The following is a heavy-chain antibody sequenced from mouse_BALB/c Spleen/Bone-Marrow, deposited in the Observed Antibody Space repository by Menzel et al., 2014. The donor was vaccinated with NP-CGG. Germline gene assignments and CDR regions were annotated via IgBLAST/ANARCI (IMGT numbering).Heavy chain of an antibody. D-gene: IGHD1-1*01. V-gene: IGHV10-3*03. J-gene: IGHJ4*01. Sequence: VQLVESGGGLVQPKGSLKLSCAASGFTFNTYAMVWVCPAPGKGLEWVARIRSKSNNYATYYADSVKDRFTISRDDSQSMLYLQMNNLKTEDTAMYYCVRENYYCSSGYAMDYWGQGTSVTVSS. CDR1: GFTFNTYA. CDR2: IRSKSNNYAT. CDR3: VRENYYCSSGYAMDY.